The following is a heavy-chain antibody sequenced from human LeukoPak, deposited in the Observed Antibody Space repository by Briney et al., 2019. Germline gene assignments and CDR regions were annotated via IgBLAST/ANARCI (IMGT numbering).Heavy chain of an antibody. V-gene: IGHV4-59*01. Sequence: PSETLSLTCTVSGGSISSYYWTWIRQPPGKGLEWIGHIYYSGSTNYNPSLKSPVTISIETSKNQFSLRMSSVTAADTAVYYCARYSYGYYLDYWGQGTLVTVSS. CDR1: GGSISSYY. CDR3: ARYSYGYYLDY. CDR2: IYYSGST. J-gene: IGHJ4*02. D-gene: IGHD5-18*01.